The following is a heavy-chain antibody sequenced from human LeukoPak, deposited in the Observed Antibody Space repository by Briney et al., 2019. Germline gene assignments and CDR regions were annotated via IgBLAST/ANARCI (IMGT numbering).Heavy chain of an antibody. CDR3: ARGLGNGDY. V-gene: IGHV1-46*01. CDR2: INPSGGST. D-gene: IGHD7-27*01. CDR1: GYTFTSYY. Sequence: ASVKVSCKASGYTFTSYYLHGLRQAPGQGLEWMGIINPSGGSTNYPQKLQGRVTLTRDTSTSTVYMELSSLRSEDTAVYYCARGLGNGDYWGQGTLVTVSS. J-gene: IGHJ4*02.